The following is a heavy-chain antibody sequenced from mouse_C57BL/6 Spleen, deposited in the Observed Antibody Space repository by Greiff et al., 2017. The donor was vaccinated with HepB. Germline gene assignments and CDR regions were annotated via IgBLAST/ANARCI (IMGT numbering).Heavy chain of an antibody. CDR3: TANYGSRVPYDFDY. J-gene: IGHJ2*01. Sequence: VQLQQSGAELVRPGASVKLSCTASGFNIKDYYMHWVKQRPEQGLEWIGRIDPADGDTEYAPRFQGKATMTADTSSNTAYLQLSSLTSEDTAVYYCTANYGSRVPYDFDYWGQGTTLTVSS. D-gene: IGHD1-1*01. CDR2: IDPADGDT. V-gene: IGHV14-1*01. CDR1: GFNIKDYY.